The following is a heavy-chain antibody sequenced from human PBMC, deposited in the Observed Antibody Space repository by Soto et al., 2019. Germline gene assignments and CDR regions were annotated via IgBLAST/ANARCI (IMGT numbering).Heavy chain of an antibody. CDR1: GYTFTSYD. V-gene: IGHV1-8*01. Sequence: QVQLVQSGAEVKKPGASVQVSCKASGYTFTSYDINWVRQATGQGLEWMGWMNPNSGNTGYAQKVQGRVTMTRNTSISTAYMELRSLRSEDTAVYYCAGVLRREAISGYGYWGQGTLVTVSS. J-gene: IGHJ4*02. CDR2: MNPNSGNT. CDR3: AGVLRREAISGYGY. D-gene: IGHD3-22*01.